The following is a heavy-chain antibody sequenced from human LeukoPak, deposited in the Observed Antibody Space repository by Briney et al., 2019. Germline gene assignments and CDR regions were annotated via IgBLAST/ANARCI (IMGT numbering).Heavy chain of an antibody. D-gene: IGHD3-22*01. CDR3: ARDSRYYYDSSGYWVDI. Sequence: ASVKVSCKASGYTFTSYDINWVRQATGQWLEWMGWMNPNSGNTGYAQKFQGRVTMTRNTSISTAYMELSSLRSEDTAVYYCARDSRYYYDSSGYWVDIWGQGTMVTVSS. CDR2: MNPNSGNT. J-gene: IGHJ3*02. CDR1: GYTFTSYD. V-gene: IGHV1-8*01.